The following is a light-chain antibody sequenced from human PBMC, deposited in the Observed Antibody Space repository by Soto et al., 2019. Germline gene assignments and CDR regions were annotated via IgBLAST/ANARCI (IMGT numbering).Light chain of an antibody. V-gene: IGKV1-5*01. CDR1: QSISSW. Sequence: DIQMTQSPSTLSASVGDRVTITCRASQSISSWLAWNQQKPGKAPKLLIYDASSLESGVPSRFSGSGSGTEFTLTISSLQPDDFATYYCQQYNSYSRTFGQGTKVEI. CDR2: DAS. J-gene: IGKJ1*01. CDR3: QQYNSYSRT.